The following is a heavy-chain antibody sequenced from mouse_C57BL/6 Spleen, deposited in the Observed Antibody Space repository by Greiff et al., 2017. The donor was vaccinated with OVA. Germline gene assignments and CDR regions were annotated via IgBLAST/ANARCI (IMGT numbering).Heavy chain of an antibody. CDR2: IRSKSNNYAT. Sequence: DVQLQESGGGLVQPKGSLKLSCAASGFSFNTYAMNWVRQAPGKGLEWVARIRSKSNNYATYYADSVKDRFTISRDDSESMLYLQMNNLKTEDTAMYYCVRLGNVYAMDYWGQGTSVTVSS. V-gene: IGHV10-1*01. J-gene: IGHJ4*01. CDR1: GFSFNTYA. CDR3: VRLGNVYAMDY. D-gene: IGHD2-1*01.